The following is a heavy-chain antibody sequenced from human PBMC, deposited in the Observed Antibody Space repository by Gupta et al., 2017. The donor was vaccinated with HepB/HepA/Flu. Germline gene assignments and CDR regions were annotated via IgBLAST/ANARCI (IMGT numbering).Heavy chain of an antibody. D-gene: IGHD2-2*02. J-gene: IGHJ5*02. Sequence: QVQLQQRGAGLLKPTDTLSLTCAVYGVSFSGSYWSWLRQSPGKGLEWFGEINHSGSTNYNPSLKIRVTISVDTSKNQFSLKLSSVTAADTAVYYCARGPHCSSTSCDRSWFDPWGQGTLVTVAS. CDR3: ARGPHCSSTSCDRSWFDP. CDR1: GVSFSGSY. CDR2: INHSGST. V-gene: IGHV4-34*01.